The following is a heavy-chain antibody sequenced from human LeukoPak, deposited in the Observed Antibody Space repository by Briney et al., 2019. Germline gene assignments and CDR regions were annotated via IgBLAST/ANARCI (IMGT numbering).Heavy chain of an antibody. V-gene: IGHV3-23*01. D-gene: IGHD6-19*01. CDR3: ARHSSGWYGDGFDI. CDR2: ISGSAGST. Sequence: GGSLRLSCAASGFTFSSYAMSWVRQAPVKWLKWDSAISGSAGSTNYADSVKGRFTISRDNSKNTVYLQMNSLRAEDTAVYYCARHSSGWYGDGFDIWGQGSMVTVSS. J-gene: IGHJ3*02. CDR1: GFTFSSYA.